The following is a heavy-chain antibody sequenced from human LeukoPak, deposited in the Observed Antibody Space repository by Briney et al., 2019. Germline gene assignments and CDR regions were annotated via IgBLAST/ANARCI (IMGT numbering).Heavy chain of an antibody. CDR2: IKQDGSEK. CDR3: ASCRWSSSWYFDY. D-gene: IGHD6-13*01. V-gene: IGHV3-7*01. CDR1: GFTLSRYW. J-gene: IGHJ4*02. Sequence: QPGGSLRLSCAASGFTLSRYWMTSARHAPGKGLEWVANIKQDGSEKYYVDSVKGRFTISRDNAKNSLYLQINSLRAEDTAVYYCASCRWSSSWYFDYWGQGTLVTVSS.